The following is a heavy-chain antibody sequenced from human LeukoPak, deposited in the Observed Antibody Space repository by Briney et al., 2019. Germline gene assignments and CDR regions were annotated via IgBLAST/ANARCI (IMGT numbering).Heavy chain of an antibody. V-gene: IGHV3-7*03. Sequence: GGSLGLSFVASGLPPSNFWVSWFRRTPEKGREWVATINQDGGEKYYVDSVRGRFIISRDNAKNSVYLQMDSLRAEETAVYSCVRGHLWLENWGQGTLVTVSS. J-gene: IGHJ4*02. CDR1: GLPPSNFW. CDR2: INQDGGEK. D-gene: IGHD3-3*02. CDR3: VRGHLWLEN.